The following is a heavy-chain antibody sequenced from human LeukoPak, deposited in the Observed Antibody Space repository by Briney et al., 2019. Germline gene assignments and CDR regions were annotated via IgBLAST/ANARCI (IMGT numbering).Heavy chain of an antibody. CDR2: IYSGGST. V-gene: IGHV3-66*01. CDR3: ARDPVIAAAEGDWFDP. D-gene: IGHD6-13*01. Sequence: PGGSLRLSCAASGFTVSSNYMSWVRQAPGKGLEWVSVIYSGGSTYYADSVKGRFTISRDNSKNTLYLQMNSLRAEDTAVYYCARDPVIAAAEGDWFDPWGQGTLVTVSS. CDR1: GFTVSSNY. J-gene: IGHJ5*02.